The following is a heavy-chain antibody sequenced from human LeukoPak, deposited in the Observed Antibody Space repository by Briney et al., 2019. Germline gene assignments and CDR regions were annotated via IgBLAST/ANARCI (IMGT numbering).Heavy chain of an antibody. CDR1: GFTFSSYS. V-gene: IGHV3-21*01. J-gene: IGHJ3*02. CDR3: ASPGGFWSGSDAFDI. D-gene: IGHD3-3*01. CDR2: ISSSSSYI. Sequence: GGSLRLSCAASGFTFSSYSMNWVRQAPGKGLEWVSSISSSSSYIYYADSVKGRFTISGDNAKNSLYLQMNSLRAEDTAVYYCASPGGFWSGSDAFDIWVQGTLVTVSS.